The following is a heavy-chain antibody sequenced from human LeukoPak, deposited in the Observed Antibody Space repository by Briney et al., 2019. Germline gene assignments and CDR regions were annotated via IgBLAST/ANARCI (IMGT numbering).Heavy chain of an antibody. Sequence: ASVKVSCKASGYTFTSYGISWARQAPGQGLEWMGWISAYNGNTNYAQKLQGRVTMTTDTSTSTAYMELRSPRSDDTAVYYCASQSGDGDDFWSGYTYYYMDVWGKGTTVTVSS. CDR2: ISAYNGNT. CDR3: ASQSGDGDDFWSGYTYYYMDV. J-gene: IGHJ6*03. V-gene: IGHV1-18*01. CDR1: GYTFTSYG. D-gene: IGHD3-3*01.